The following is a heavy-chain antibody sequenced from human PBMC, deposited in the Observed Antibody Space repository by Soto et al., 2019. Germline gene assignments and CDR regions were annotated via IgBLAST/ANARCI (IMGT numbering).Heavy chain of an antibody. CDR2: IRSKANSYAT. CDR1: GFTFSGSA. J-gene: IGHJ4*02. D-gene: IGHD5-18*01. CDR3: TRAKYSYGFDY. Sequence: GGSLRLSCAASGFTFSGSAMHWVRQASGKGLEWVGRIRSKANSYATAYAASVKGRFTTSRDDSKNTAYLQMNSLKTEDTAVYYCTRAKYSYGFDYWGQGTLVTVSS. V-gene: IGHV3-73*01.